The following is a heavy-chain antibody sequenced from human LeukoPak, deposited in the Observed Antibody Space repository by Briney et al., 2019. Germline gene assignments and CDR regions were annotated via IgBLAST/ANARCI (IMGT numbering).Heavy chain of an antibody. D-gene: IGHD5-12*01. CDR1: GYTFTGYY. V-gene: IGHV1-3*01. CDR3: AKNPLVATAPFDY. J-gene: IGHJ4*02. Sequence: ASVKVSCKASGYTFTGYYMHWVRQAPGQRLEWMGWINAGNGNTKYSQKFQGRVTITRDTSASTAYMELSSLRSEDTAVYYCAKNPLVATAPFDYWGQGTLVTVSS. CDR2: INAGNGNT.